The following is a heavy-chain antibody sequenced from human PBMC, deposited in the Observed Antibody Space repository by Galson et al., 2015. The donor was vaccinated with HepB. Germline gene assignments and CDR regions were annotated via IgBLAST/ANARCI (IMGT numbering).Heavy chain of an antibody. CDR1: GFTFSSHW. V-gene: IGHV3-7*03. D-gene: IGHD6-19*01. J-gene: IGHJ4*02. Sequence: SLRLSCAASGFTFSSHWMTWVRQAPGKGLEWVASTKEDGSEQYYVDSVKGRFTISRDNAKNSLFLQMDSLRAEDTALYYCASGGWSFVSWGQGILVTVSS. CDR3: ASGGWSFVS. CDR2: TKEDGSEQ.